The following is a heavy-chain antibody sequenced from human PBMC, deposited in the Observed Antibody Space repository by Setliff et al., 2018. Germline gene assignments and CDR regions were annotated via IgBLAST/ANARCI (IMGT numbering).Heavy chain of an antibody. CDR1: GFSFSRHW. CDR2: INWNGGST. CDR3: ARDFGGWNLYYFDF. V-gene: IGHV3-20*04. D-gene: IGHD6-19*01. J-gene: IGHJ4*02. Sequence: PGGSLRLSCVVSGFSFSRHWMSWVRQAPGKGLEWVSTINWNGGSTSYADSVKGRFTISRDIAENSLYLRMNGLRAEDTAFYYCARDFGGWNLYYFDFRGQGTLVTVSS.